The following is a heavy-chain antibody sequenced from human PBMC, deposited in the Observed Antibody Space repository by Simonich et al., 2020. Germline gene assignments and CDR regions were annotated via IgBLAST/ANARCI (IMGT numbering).Heavy chain of an antibody. CDR2: INSEGSST. D-gene: IGHD4-4*01. V-gene: IGHV3-74*01. Sequence: EVQLVESGGGLVQPGGSLRLSCAASGFTFSSYWMHWVRQAPGKGRLGVSGINSEGSSTSYADSVKGRFTISRDNAKNTLYLQMNSLRAEDTAVYYCARDYSNYDAFDIWGQGTMVTVSS. J-gene: IGHJ3*02. CDR1: GFTFSSYW. CDR3: ARDYSNYDAFDI.